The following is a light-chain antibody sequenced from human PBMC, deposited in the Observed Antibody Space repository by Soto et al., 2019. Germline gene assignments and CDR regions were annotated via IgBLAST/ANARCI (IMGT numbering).Light chain of an antibody. CDR3: SSYAGSNNWV. J-gene: IGLJ3*02. Sequence: QSALTQPPYASGSPGQSVTISCTGTSSDVGAYKYVSWYQQHPGKAPKLMIYEVSKRPSGVPDRFSGSKSGNTASLTVSGLQAEDEADYYCSSYAGSNNWVFGGGTKVTVL. CDR1: SSDVGAYKY. V-gene: IGLV2-8*01. CDR2: EVS.